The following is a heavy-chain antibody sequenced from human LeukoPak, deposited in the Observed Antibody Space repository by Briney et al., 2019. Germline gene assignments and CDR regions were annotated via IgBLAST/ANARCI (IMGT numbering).Heavy chain of an antibody. V-gene: IGHV3-21*01. CDR1: GFTFSSYS. D-gene: IGHD6-19*01. CDR2: ISSSSSYI. J-gene: IGHJ4*02. CDR3: ASNAHPSPGGGQWLAYYFDY. Sequence: PGGSLRLSCAASGFTFSSYSMNWVRQAPGKGLEWVSSISSSSSYIYYADSVKGRFTISRDNAKNSLYLQMNSLRAEDTAVYYCASNAHPSPGGGQWLAYYFDYWGQGTLVTVSS.